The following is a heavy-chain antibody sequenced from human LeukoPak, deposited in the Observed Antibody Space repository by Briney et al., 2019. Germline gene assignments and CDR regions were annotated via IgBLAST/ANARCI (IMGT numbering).Heavy chain of an antibody. D-gene: IGHD4-17*01. V-gene: IGHV4-39*07. J-gene: IGHJ4*02. CDR1: GGSISSSSYY. CDR3: ARQGATVTNFAY. Sequence: SETLSLTCTVSGGSISSSSYYWGWIRQPPGKGLEWIGSIYYSGSTYYNPSLKSRVTISVDTSKNQFSLKLSSVTAADTAVYYCARQGATVTNFAYWGQGTLVTVSS. CDR2: IYYSGST.